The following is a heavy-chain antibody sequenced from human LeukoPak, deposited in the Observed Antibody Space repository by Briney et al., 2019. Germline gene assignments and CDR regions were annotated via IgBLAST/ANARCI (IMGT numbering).Heavy chain of an antibody. Sequence: PSETLSLTCTVSGGSISSYYWSWIRQPPGKGLEWIGYIYYSGSTNYNPSLKGRVTISVDTSKNQFSLKLSSVTAADTAVYYCARGSGYENFDYWGQGTLVTVSS. J-gene: IGHJ4*02. V-gene: IGHV4-59*01. CDR1: GGSISSYY. D-gene: IGHD5-12*01. CDR2: IYYSGST. CDR3: ARGSGYENFDY.